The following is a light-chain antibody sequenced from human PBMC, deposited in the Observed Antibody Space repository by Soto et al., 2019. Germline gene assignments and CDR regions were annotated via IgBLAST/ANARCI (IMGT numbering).Light chain of an antibody. CDR1: QSISSW. CDR3: HPYNTYSGVP. J-gene: IGKJ3*01. V-gene: IGKV1-5*03. Sequence: DIQMTQSPSTLSSSVGARVTITCRASQSISSWLAWYQQKPGKAPKLLIYKASSLESGVPSRFSGSGSGTEFTLTISSLQPADFAIYYSHPYNTYSGVPFGPGTKVDIK. CDR2: KAS.